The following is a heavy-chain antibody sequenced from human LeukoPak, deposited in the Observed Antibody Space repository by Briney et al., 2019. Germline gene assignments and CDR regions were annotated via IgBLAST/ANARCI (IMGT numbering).Heavy chain of an antibody. J-gene: IGHJ5*02. CDR1: GFTFSSYG. D-gene: IGHD2-2*02. CDR2: IRYDGSNK. Sequence: GGSLRLSCAASGFTFSSYGMHWVRQAPGKGLECVAFIRYDGSNKYYADSVKGRFTISRDNSKNTLYLQMNSLRAEDTAVYYCALIWGDIVVVPAATPNWFDPWGQGTLVTVSS. CDR3: ALIWGDIVVVPAATPNWFDP. V-gene: IGHV3-30*02.